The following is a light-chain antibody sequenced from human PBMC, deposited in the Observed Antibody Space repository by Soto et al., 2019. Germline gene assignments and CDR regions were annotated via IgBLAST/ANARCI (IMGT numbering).Light chain of an antibody. Sequence: IVMTQSPATLSVSPGERATLSCRASQSVSSNLAWYQQKPGQAPRLLIYGASTRATGIPARLSGSGSGTEFTLTISSLQSEDFAVYYCQQRSNWPQITFGQGTRLEIK. CDR2: GAS. CDR1: QSVSSN. CDR3: QQRSNWPQIT. J-gene: IGKJ5*01. V-gene: IGKV3-15*01.